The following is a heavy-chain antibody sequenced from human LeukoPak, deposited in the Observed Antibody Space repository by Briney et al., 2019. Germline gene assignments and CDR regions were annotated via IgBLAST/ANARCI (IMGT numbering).Heavy chain of an antibody. CDR1: GYTFTSYG. CDR2: ISAYNGNT. J-gene: IGHJ6*03. Sequence: ASVKVSCKASGYTFTSYGISWARQAPGQGLEWMGWISAYNGNTNYAQKLQGRVTMTRDTSTSTVYMELSSLRSEDTAVYYCARDDTAMVSYYYYYMDVWGKGTTVTVSS. V-gene: IGHV1-18*01. CDR3: ARDDTAMVSYYYYYMDV. D-gene: IGHD5-18*01.